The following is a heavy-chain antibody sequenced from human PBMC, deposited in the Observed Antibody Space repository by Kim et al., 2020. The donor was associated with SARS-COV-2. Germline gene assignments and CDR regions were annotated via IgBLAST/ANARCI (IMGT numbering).Heavy chain of an antibody. CDR1: GFTFSSYS. Sequence: GGSLRLSCAASGFTFSSYSMNWVRQAPGKGLEWVSYISSSSSTIYYADSVKGRFTISRDNAKNSLYLQMNSLRDEDTAVYYCARDLIGILWFGESYADHWGGMDVWGQGTTVTVSS. V-gene: IGHV3-48*02. J-gene: IGHJ6*02. D-gene: IGHD3-10*01. CDR3: ARDLIGILWFGESYADHWGGMDV. CDR2: ISSSSSTI.